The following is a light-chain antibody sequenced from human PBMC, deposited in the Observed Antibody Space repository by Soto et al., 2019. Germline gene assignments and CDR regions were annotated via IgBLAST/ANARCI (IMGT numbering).Light chain of an antibody. J-gene: IGKJ4*01. CDR1: QSVLYSSTNKND. CDR2: WAS. Sequence: DIVMTQSPDSLAVSLGERATINCKSSQSVLYSSTNKNDLAWYQQKPGQPPKALIYWASTRQSGVPDRFSGSGYGTDFTLTIDSLQDEEGAVYYCQQYYKTPLTFGGGTKVASK. CDR3: QQYYKTPLT. V-gene: IGKV4-1*01.